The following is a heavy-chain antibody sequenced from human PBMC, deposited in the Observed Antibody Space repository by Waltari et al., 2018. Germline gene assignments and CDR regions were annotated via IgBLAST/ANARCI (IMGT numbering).Heavy chain of an antibody. Sequence: EVYLVESGGGLVQPGGSLSLSGAASGIPFSSYWMHLVRQAPGQGLVLVSQINTDGSITGYADSVRGRFTISRDNAKSTLYLQMNSLRVEDTAAYYCAGARAHGMDVWGQGTTVTVSS. V-gene: IGHV3-74*02. CDR2: INTDGSIT. CDR3: AGARAHGMDV. J-gene: IGHJ6*02. CDR1: GIPFSSYW.